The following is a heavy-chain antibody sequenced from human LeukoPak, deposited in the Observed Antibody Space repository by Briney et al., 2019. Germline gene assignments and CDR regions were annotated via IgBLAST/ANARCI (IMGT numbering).Heavy chain of an antibody. CDR1: GGTFSSYA. J-gene: IGHJ5*02. D-gene: IGHD2-2*01. CDR3: AREGSTRGFDP. CDR2: INPNSGGT. V-gene: IGHV1-2*02. Sequence: ASVKVSCKASGGTFSSYAISWVRQAPGQGLEWMGWINPNSGGTNYAQKFQGRVTMTRDTSISTAYMELNRLRSDDTAVYYCAREGSTRGFDPWGQGTLVTVSS.